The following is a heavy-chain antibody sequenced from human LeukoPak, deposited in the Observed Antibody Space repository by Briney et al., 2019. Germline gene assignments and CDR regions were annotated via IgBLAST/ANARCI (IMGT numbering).Heavy chain of an antibody. V-gene: IGHV4-38-2*02. CDR3: ARKPGDDAFDI. J-gene: IGHJ3*02. CDR1: GYSISSGYY. D-gene: IGHD3-10*01. Sequence: SETLSLTCTVSGYSISSGYYWGWIRQPPEKGLEWIGSIYHSGSTYYNPSLKSRVTISVDTSKNQFSLKLSSVTAADTAVYYCARKPGDDAFDIWGQGTMVTVSS. CDR2: IYHSGST.